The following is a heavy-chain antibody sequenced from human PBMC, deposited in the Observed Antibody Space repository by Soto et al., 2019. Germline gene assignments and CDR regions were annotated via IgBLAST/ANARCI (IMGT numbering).Heavy chain of an antibody. CDR2: INHSGST. CDR3: ARMTLTDV. Sequence: PSETLSLTCAVYGGSFSGYYWSWIRQPPGKGLEWIGEINHSGSTNYNPSLKSRVTISVDTSKNQFSLKLSSVTAADTAVYYCARMTLTDVWGKWTTVTVSS. CDR1: GGSFSGYY. J-gene: IGHJ6*04. V-gene: IGHV4-34*01.